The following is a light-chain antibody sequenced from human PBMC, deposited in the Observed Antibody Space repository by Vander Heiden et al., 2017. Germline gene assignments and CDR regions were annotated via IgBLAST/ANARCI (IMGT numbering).Light chain of an antibody. V-gene: IGLV2-14*01. J-gene: IGLJ3*02. CDR1: TSDVGGYNY. CDR2: DVS. CDR3: SSYATSSPVV. Sequence: QSALTQPASVSGSPGQSITISCPGTTSDVGGYNYVSWYQQHPGKAPKLLICDVSDRPSGVSNRFSGSKSGNTASLTISGLQAEDEADYYCSSYATSSPVVFGGGTKLTVL.